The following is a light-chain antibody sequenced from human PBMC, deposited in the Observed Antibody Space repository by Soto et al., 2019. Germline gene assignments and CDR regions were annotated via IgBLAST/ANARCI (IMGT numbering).Light chain of an antibody. J-gene: IGKJ4*01. CDR2: DAS. CDR3: QQYDNLPLT. CDR1: QDISNY. Sequence: DIHMTPSPSSLPASVGDRVSITCQASQDISNYLNWYQQKPGKAPKLLIYDASNLETGVPSRFSGSGSGTDFTFTISSLQPEEIATYYCQQYDNLPLTVGGGNKVDIK. V-gene: IGKV1-33*01.